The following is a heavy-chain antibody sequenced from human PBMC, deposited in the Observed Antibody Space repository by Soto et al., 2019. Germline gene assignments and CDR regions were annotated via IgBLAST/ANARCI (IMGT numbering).Heavy chain of an antibody. CDR1: GFSFSSYG. Sequence: QVQLVESGGGVVQPGRSLRLSCAASGFSFSSYGMHWVRQAPGKGLEWVAMISYDGTDEYYADSVKGRFTISRDNSKNAVYLQMNSLRAEDTAVLYCAKQESDWNDHSDYWGQGTLVTVSS. CDR2: ISYDGTDE. CDR3: AKQESDWNDHSDY. V-gene: IGHV3-30*18. D-gene: IGHD1-1*01. J-gene: IGHJ4*02.